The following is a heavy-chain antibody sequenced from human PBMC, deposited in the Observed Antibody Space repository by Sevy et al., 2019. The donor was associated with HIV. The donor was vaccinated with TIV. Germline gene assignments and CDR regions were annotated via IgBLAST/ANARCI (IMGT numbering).Heavy chain of an antibody. J-gene: IGHJ4*02. Sequence: GGSLRLSCAASGFTFSDHYVDWVRQAPGKGLEWVSTFSFGCGKINYADSVKGRFTISRDNSKNTLYLQMHSLRAEDTAVYYCAREGCSKPHDYWGQGTLVTVSS. D-gene: IGHD3-10*02. CDR2: FSFGCGKI. CDR3: AREGCSKPHDY. CDR1: GFTFSDHY. V-gene: IGHV3-23*01.